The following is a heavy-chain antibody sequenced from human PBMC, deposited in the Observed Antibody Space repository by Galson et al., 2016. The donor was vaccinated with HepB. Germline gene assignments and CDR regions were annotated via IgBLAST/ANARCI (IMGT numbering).Heavy chain of an antibody. CDR3: ARTYSSGWYRHFEH. D-gene: IGHD6-19*01. CDR2: IYPADSET. V-gene: IGHV5-51*01. CDR1: GYSFSTYW. J-gene: IGHJ4*02. Sequence: QSGAEVKRPGESLKISCKGFGYSFSTYWIGWVRQMPGKGLESMGIIYPADSETRDSPSFQGQVTISVDKSISTAYLQWSSLKASDTAMYYCARTYSSGWYRHFEHWGQGTLVTVSS.